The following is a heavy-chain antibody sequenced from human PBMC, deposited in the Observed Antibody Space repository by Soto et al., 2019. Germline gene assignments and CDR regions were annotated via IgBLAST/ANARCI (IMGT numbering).Heavy chain of an antibody. CDR3: ARGGAASGQYYFDY. D-gene: IGHD6-13*01. Sequence: QVQLVQSGAEVKKPGSSVKVSYKASGGTFSSYAISWVRQAPGQGLEWMGGIIPIFGTANYAQKFQGRVTITADESTSTAYMELSSLRSEDTAVYYCARGGAASGQYYFDYWGQGTLVTVSS. J-gene: IGHJ4*02. V-gene: IGHV1-69*12. CDR2: IIPIFGTA. CDR1: GGTFSSYA.